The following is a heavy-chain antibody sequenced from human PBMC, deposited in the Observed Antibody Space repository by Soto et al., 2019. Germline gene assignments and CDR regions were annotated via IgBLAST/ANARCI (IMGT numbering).Heavy chain of an antibody. CDR2: IYPSGNT. J-gene: IGHJ5*02. CDR3: ARDSRTGCSSTDCYMS. Sequence: PSETLSLTCAASGDSISGGAWWSWVRQSPGKGLQWIGEIYPSGNTRNNPSLKSRVTMSVDKSNNQFSLNLMSVTAADTATYYCARDSRTGCSSTDCYMSWGRGILVTVLL. D-gene: IGHD2-2*01. V-gene: IGHV4-4*02. CDR1: GDSISGGAW.